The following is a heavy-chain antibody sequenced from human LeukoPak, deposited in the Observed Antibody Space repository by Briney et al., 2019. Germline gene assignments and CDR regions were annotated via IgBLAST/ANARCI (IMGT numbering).Heavy chain of an antibody. CDR3: ARDKIMRNYYYYGMDV. Sequence: GGSLRLSCAASGFTFSSYGMHWVRQAPGKGLEWGAVIWYDGSNKYYADSVKGRFTISRDNSKNTMYLQMNSLRAEDTAVYYCARDKIMRNYYYYGMDVWGQGTTVTVSS. CDR2: IWYDGSNK. V-gene: IGHV3-33*01. J-gene: IGHJ6*02. D-gene: IGHD2-8*01. CDR1: GFTFSSYG.